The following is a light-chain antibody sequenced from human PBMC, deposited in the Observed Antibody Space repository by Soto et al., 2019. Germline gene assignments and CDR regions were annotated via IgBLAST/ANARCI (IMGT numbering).Light chain of an antibody. CDR1: SSDIGAYNY. CDR2: EVT. V-gene: IGLV2-14*01. J-gene: IGLJ1*01. CDR3: SSYTNINTRACV. Sequence: QSALTQPPSASGSPGQSVTISCTGASSDIGAYNYVSWYQHHPGKAPKLIIYEVTDRPSGVSNRFSGSKSGNTASLTISGLQAEDEAEYYCSSYTNINTRACVFGTGTKLTVL.